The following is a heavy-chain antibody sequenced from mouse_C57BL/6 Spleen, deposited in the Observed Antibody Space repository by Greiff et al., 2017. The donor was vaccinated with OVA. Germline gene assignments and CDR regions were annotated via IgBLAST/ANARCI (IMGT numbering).Heavy chain of an antibody. CDR1: GFSLTSYG. J-gene: IGHJ2*01. Sequence: VQLKQSGPGLVQPSQSLSITCTVSGFSLTSYGVHWVRQSPGKGLEWLGVIWSGGSTAYNAAFISRLSISKDNSKSQVFFEMNSLQADDTAIYYCARNLGPTGFDYWGQGTTLTVSS. CDR3: ARNLGPTGFDY. CDR2: IWSGGST. D-gene: IGHD4-1*02. V-gene: IGHV2-2*01.